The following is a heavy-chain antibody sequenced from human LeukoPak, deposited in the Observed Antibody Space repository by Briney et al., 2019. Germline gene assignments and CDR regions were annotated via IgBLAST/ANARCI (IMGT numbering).Heavy chain of an antibody. CDR1: GFTFSSYS. Sequence: GGSLRLSCAASGFTFSSYSMNWVRQAPGKGLEWASSISSSSSYIYYADSVKGRFTISRDNAKNSLYLQMNSLRAEDTAVYYCARDLTIFAFYWGQGTLVTVSS. D-gene: IGHD3-3*01. CDR2: ISSSSSYI. J-gene: IGHJ4*02. V-gene: IGHV3-21*01. CDR3: ARDLTIFAFY.